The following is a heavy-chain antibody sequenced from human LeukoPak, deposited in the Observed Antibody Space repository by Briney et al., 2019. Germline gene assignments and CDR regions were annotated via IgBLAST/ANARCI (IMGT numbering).Heavy chain of an antibody. CDR3: ARGLSHSYYYMDV. V-gene: IGHV4-61*01. Sequence: SETLSLTCTVSGGSISSGTYYWSWIRQPPGKGLEWIAYISYSGSTNYNPSLKSRVTISEDTSKNQFSLKLSFVTAADTAVYYCARGLSHSYYYMDVWGEGTTVTISS. CDR1: GGSISSGTYY. J-gene: IGHJ6*03. CDR2: ISYSGST.